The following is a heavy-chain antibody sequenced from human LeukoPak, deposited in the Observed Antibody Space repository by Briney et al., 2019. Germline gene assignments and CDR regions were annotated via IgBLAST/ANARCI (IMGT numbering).Heavy chain of an antibody. D-gene: IGHD6-13*01. Sequence: PGGSLRLSCAASGFIVSSNYMSWVRQAPGKGLEWVSVISGSGGSTYYADSVKGRFTISRDNSKNTLYLQMNSLRAEDTAVYYCAEGGYRTYFDYWGQGTLVTVSS. V-gene: IGHV3-23*01. J-gene: IGHJ4*02. CDR3: AEGGYRTYFDY. CDR1: GFIVSSNY. CDR2: ISGSGGST.